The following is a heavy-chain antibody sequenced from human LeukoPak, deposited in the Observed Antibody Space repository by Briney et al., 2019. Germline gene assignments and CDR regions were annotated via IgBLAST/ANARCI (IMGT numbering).Heavy chain of an antibody. CDR1: GDFNRSSNYY. CDR3: ARHGEDGNNWYYVDY. V-gene: IGHV4-39*01. Sequence: PSETLSLTCIFCGDFNRSSNYYWAWIPQPPGKGLERIGNFFYSGNTYYNLSLKGRVTISVDTSKNQFSLKLRSVTAADTAAYYCARHGEDGNNWYYVDYWGEGTLVTVSS. J-gene: IGHJ4*02. D-gene: IGHD5-24*01. CDR2: FFYSGNT.